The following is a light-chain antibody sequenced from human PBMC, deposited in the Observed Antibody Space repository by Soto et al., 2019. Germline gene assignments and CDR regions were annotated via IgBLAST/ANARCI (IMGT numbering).Light chain of an antibody. V-gene: IGKV1-5*03. CDR1: QTISSW. Sequence: DIQMTQSPSTLSGSVGDRVTITCRASQTISSWLAWYQQKPGKAPKLLIYKASTLKGGVPSRFSGSGSGTEFTLTISSLQPDDFATYYCQHYNSYSEALGQGTKVELK. CDR3: QHYNSYSEA. CDR2: KAS. J-gene: IGKJ1*01.